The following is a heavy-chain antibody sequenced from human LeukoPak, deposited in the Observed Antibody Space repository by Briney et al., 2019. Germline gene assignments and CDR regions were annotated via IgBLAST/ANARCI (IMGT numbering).Heavy chain of an antibody. CDR2: IYYSGST. J-gene: IGHJ4*02. CDR3: ARGSNQTYYFDY. V-gene: IGHV4-39*07. CDR1: GGSISGSSYF. Sequence: PSETLSLTCTVSGGSISGSSYFWGWIRQPPGKGLEWIGSIYYSGSTYYNPSLKSRVTISVDTSKNQFSLKLSSVTAADTAVYYCARGSNQTYYFDYWGQGTLVTVSS.